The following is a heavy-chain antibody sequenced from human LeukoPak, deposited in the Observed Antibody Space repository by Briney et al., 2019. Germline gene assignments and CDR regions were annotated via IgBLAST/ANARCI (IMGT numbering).Heavy chain of an antibody. CDR3: VSFYETY. Sequence: PGVSLRLSCAASGFTVSAYAMAWVRQAPGKGLVWVSHINSDGSWTSYADSVKGRFTISKDNAKNTVYLQMNSLRAEDTAVYYCVSFYETYWGRGTLVTVSS. D-gene: IGHD2/OR15-2a*01. J-gene: IGHJ4*02. CDR2: INSDGSWT. CDR1: GFTVSAYA. V-gene: IGHV3-74*01.